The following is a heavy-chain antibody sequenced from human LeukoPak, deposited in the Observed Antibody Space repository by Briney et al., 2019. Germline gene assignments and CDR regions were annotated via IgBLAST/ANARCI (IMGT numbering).Heavy chain of an antibody. J-gene: IGHJ4*02. CDR1: GFTVSSSY. CDR3: ARATMGYFDY. Sequence: GGSLRLSCAASGFTVSSSYMSWVRQAPGKGLEWVSVIYSGENTYYADSVKGRFTISRDNSKNTLYLQMNSLRAEDTAVYYCARATMGYFDYWGQGTLVTVSS. CDR2: IYSGENT. D-gene: IGHD3-3*01. V-gene: IGHV3-53*01.